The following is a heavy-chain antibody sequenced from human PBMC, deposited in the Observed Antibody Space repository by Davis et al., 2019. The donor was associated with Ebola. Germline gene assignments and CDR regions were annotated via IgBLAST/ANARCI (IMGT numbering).Heavy chain of an antibody. CDR1: GFTFSTYS. Sequence: GESLKISCAASGFTFSTYSMNWVRQAPGEGLEWVSSISSSSSYIYYADSVKGRFTISRDNAKNSLYLQMNSLRAEDTAVYYCAREGGWELLTHWGQGTLVTVSS. D-gene: IGHD1-26*01. V-gene: IGHV3-21*01. CDR3: AREGGWELLTH. CDR2: ISSSSSYI. J-gene: IGHJ4*02.